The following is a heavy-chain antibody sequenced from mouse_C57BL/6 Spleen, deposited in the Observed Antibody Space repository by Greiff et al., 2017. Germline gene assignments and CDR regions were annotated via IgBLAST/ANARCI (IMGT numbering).Heavy chain of an antibody. Sequence: QVQLQQSGAELARPGASVKLSCKASGYTFTSYGISWVKQRTGQGLEWIGEIYPRSGNTYYNEKFKGKATLTADKSSSTAYMELRSLTSEDSAVYFCAREEDYDYDLYYAMDYWGQGTSVTVSS. D-gene: IGHD2-4*01. V-gene: IGHV1-81*01. CDR1: GYTFTSYG. J-gene: IGHJ4*01. CDR2: IYPRSGNT. CDR3: AREEDYDYDLYYAMDY.